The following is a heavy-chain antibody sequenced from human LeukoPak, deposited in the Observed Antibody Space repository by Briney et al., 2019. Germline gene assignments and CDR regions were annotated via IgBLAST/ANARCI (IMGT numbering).Heavy chain of an antibody. V-gene: IGHV3-7*03. CDR3: ARGGYDYAWESYRHNHYFDY. CDR2: IKQDGSEK. D-gene: IGHD3-16*02. CDR1: GFTFSSYW. J-gene: IGHJ4*02. Sequence: GGSLRLSCAASGFTFSSYWMTWVRQAPGKGLEWVANIKQDGSEKDYVDSVKGRFTISRDNAKNSLYLQMNSLRVEDTAVYYCARGGYDYAWESYRHNHYFDYWGQGTLVTVSS.